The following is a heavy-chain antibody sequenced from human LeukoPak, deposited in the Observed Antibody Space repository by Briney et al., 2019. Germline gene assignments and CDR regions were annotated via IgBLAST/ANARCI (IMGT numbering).Heavy chain of an antibody. CDR2: ISGSGGST. CDR3: AKDQKGARGYYEVDY. D-gene: IGHD1-26*01. V-gene: IGHV3-23*01. CDR1: GFTFSSYA. Sequence: PGASLRLSCAASGFTFSSYAMSWVRRAPGKGLEWVSTISGSGGSTYYADSVKGRFTISRDNSKNTLYLQMNSLRAEDTAVYYCAKDQKGARGYYEVDYWGQGTLVTVSS. J-gene: IGHJ4*02.